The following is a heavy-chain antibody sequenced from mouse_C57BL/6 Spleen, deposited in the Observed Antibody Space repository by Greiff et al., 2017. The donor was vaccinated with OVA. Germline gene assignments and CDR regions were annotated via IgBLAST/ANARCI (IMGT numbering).Heavy chain of an antibody. CDR2: INPGSGGT. J-gene: IGHJ2*01. D-gene: IGHD2-3*01. Sequence: VQLQQSGAELVRPGTSVKVSCKASGYAFTNYLIEWVKQRPGQGLEWIGVINPGSGGTNYNEKFKGKATLTADKSSSTAYMQLSSLTSEDSAVYFCAKGGLYDGYPYYFDYWGQGTTLTVSS. CDR3: AKGGLYDGYPYYFDY. CDR1: GYAFTNYL. V-gene: IGHV1-54*01.